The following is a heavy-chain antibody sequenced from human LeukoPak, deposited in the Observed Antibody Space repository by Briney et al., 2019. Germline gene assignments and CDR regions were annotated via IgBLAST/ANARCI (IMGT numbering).Heavy chain of an antibody. J-gene: IGHJ4*02. CDR3: ARNSGRHGDYFDY. CDR2: IYSGGST. CDR1: GFTFSNYW. Sequence: GGSLRLSCGASGFTFSNYWMHWVRQAPGKGLEWVSVIYSGGSTYYADSVKGRFTISRDNSKNTLYLQMNSLRAEDTAVYYCARNSGRHGDYFDYWGQGTLVTVSS. V-gene: IGHV3-53*01. D-gene: IGHD1-26*01.